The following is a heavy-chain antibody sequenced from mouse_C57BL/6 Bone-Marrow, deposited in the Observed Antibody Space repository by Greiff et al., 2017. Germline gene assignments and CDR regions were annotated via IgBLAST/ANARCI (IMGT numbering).Heavy chain of an antibody. J-gene: IGHJ2*01. D-gene: IGHD1-1*01. CDR2: IYPGCGST. CDR1: GYTFTSYW. CDR3: SRPDYVYSYDDY. V-gene: IGHV1-55*01. Sequence: QVQLQQPGAELVKPGASVKMSCKASGYTFTSYWITWVKQRPGQGLEWIGDIYPGCGSTNYNETFKSTATLTVDTSSSTAYIQHRSLTSEDSAVYYCSRPDYVYSYDDYSGQVTTLSVSS.